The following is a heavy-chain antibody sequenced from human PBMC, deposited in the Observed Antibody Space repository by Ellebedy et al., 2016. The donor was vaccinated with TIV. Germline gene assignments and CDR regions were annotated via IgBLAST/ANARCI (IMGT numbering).Heavy chain of an antibody. J-gene: IGHJ5*02. Sequence: GESLKISCKGFGFTFASYWIGWARQMPGKGLEWMGIIYPGDSDTRYSPSFEGQVTISADKSTSTAYLQWSTLKASDTAMYYCARIERARFDPWGQGTLVTVSS. CDR2: IYPGDSDT. D-gene: IGHD2-21*01. V-gene: IGHV5-51*01. CDR3: ARIERARFDP. CDR1: GFTFASYW.